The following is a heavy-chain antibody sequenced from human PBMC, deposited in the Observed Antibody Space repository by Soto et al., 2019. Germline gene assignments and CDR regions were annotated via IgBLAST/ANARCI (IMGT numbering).Heavy chain of an antibody. V-gene: IGHV1-18*01. Sequence: QLQLVQSGPEAKKPGASVKVSCKASGYTFATSTISWLRQAPVQGPEWMGWIKAYSGNTNYAQKLQGRLTMTTDTSTSTAYMELRSLTTDDTAIYYCAIADYGDDDYWGQGTLVTVSS. J-gene: IGHJ4*02. D-gene: IGHD4-17*01. CDR2: IKAYSGNT. CDR1: GYTFATST. CDR3: AIADYGDDDY.